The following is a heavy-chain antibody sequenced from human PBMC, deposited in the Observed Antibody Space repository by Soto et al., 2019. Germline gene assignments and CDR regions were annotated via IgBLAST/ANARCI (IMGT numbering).Heavy chain of an antibody. CDR3: ARSSGSYPKWFDS. J-gene: IGHJ5*01. CDR2: TRPRTGGA. V-gene: IGHV1-2*02. CDR1: GYTLTAQY. Sequence: APVKVSCKTSGYTLTAQYMHWLRQAPGHGLEWLGWTRPRTGGAKYSHKFQGRVSMTRKTSITTAYMELTGLSTDDTAVYSCARSSGSYPKWFDSWGQGTLVTASS. D-gene: IGHD3-16*02.